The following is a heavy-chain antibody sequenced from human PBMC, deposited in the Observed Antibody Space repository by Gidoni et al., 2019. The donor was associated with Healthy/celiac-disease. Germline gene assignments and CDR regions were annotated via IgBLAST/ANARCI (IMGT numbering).Heavy chain of an antibody. Sequence: QVQLQQWGAGLLKPSETLSLTCAVYGGSFSGYYWSWIRQPPGKGLEWIGEINHSGSTNYNPSLKSRVTISVDTAKNQFSLKLSSVTAADTAVYYCARQRITIFGKKNHAFDIWGQGTMVTVSS. J-gene: IGHJ3*02. D-gene: IGHD3-3*01. CDR2: INHSGST. CDR1: GGSFSGYY. V-gene: IGHV4-34*01. CDR3: ARQRITIFGKKNHAFDI.